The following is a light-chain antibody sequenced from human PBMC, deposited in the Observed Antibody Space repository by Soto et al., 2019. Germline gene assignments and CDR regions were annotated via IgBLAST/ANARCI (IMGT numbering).Light chain of an antibody. CDR1: QGLGVW. CDR2: AAS. Sequence: DIQMTQSPSSVSASVGDRVTITCRASQGLGVWLGWYQQKPGKVPKRLIYAASTLQSGVPSRFSGSGSGTEFTLTISSLQPEDFATYYCLQHDFYPRTFGQGTKVEI. J-gene: IGKJ1*01. V-gene: IGKV1-17*03. CDR3: LQHDFYPRT.